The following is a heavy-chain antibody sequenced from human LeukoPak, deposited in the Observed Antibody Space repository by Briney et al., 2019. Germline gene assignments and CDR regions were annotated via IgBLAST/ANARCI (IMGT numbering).Heavy chain of an antibody. J-gene: IGHJ6*02. CDR2: ISYDGSNK. CDR1: GFTFSSYG. Sequence: GGSLRLSCAASGFTFSSYGMHWVRQAPGKGLEWVAVISYDGSNKYYADSVKGRFTISRDNSKNTLYLQMNSLRAEDTAVYYCAKDIRDYYYYYGMDVWGQGTTVTVSS. V-gene: IGHV3-30*18. CDR3: AKDIRDYYYYYGMDV. D-gene: IGHD2-21*01.